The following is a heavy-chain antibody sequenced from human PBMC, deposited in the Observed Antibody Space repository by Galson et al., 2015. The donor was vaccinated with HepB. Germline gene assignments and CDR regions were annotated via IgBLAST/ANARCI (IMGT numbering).Heavy chain of an antibody. CDR2: ISYDGSNK. Sequence: SLRLSCAASGFTFSSYAMHWVRQAPGKGLEWVAVISYDGSNKYYADSVKGRFTISRDNSKNTLYLQMNSLRAEDTAVYYCARPLQAWYSSSWPTNFDAFDIWGQGTMVTVSS. V-gene: IGHV3-30*04. CDR3: ARPLQAWYSSSWPTNFDAFDI. CDR1: GFTFSSYA. D-gene: IGHD6-13*01. J-gene: IGHJ3*02.